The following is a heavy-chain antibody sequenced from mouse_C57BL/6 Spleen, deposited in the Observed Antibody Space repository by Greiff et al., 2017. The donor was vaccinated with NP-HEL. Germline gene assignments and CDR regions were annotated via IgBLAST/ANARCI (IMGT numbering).Heavy chain of an antibody. V-gene: IGHV1-52*01. CDR2: IDPSDSET. CDR1: GYTFTSYW. CDR3: ARVIYYYGSSPSYYFDY. Sequence: VQLQQPGAELVRPGSSVKLSCKASGYTFTSYWMHWVKQRPIQGLEWIGNIDPSDSETHYNQKFKDKATLTVDKSSSTAYMQLSSLTSEYSAVYYCARVIYYYGSSPSYYFDYWGQGTTLTVSS. D-gene: IGHD1-1*01. J-gene: IGHJ2*01.